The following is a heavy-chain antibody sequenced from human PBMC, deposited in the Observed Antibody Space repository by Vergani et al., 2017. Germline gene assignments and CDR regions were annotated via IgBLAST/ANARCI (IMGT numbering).Heavy chain of an antibody. CDR1: GGSISSSSYY. D-gene: IGHD6-19*01. J-gene: IGHJ4*02. Sequence: QLQLPESGPGLVKPSETLSLTCTVSGGSISSSSYYWGWIRQPPGKGLEWIGSIYYSGSTYYNPSLKSRVTISVDTSKNQFSLKLSSVTAADTAVYYCARLGIAVAGTIGYWGQGTLVTVSS. CDR2: IYYSGST. V-gene: IGHV4-39*01. CDR3: ARLGIAVAGTIGY.